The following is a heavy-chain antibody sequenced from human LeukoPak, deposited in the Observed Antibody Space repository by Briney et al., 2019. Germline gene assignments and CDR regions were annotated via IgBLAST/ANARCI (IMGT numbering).Heavy chain of an antibody. J-gene: IGHJ5*02. CDR3: ARELRGFDP. Sequence: ASVKVSCKASGGTFSSYAISWVRQAPGQGLEWMGIINPSGGSTSYAQKFQGRVTMTRDTSTSTVYMELSSLRSEDTAVYYCARELRGFDPWGQGTLVTVSS. V-gene: IGHV1-46*01. CDR1: GGTFSSYA. CDR2: INPSGGST.